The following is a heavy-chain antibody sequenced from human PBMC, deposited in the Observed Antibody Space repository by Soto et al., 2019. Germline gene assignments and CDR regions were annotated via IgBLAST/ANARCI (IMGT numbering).Heavy chain of an antibody. CDR2: INAGNGNT. Sequence: ASVKVSCKASGYTFTGYYMHWVRQAPGQRLECMGWINAGNGNTKYSQKFQGSVTITRXTSXSXXXMXLXXLRSEDTAVYYCARGRGVVTAVRGLDYWGQGTLGTVSS. CDR3: ARGRGVVTAVRGLDY. D-gene: IGHD2-2*01. J-gene: IGHJ4*02. V-gene: IGHV1-3*01. CDR1: GYTFTGYY.